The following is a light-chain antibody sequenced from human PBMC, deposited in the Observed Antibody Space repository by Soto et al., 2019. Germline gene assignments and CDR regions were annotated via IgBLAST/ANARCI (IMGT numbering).Light chain of an antibody. CDR3: QQRSNWIT. V-gene: IGKV3-11*01. CDR2: DAS. J-gene: IGKJ5*01. Sequence: EILLTQSPGTLSLSPGERATLSCRASQSVSSNLAWYQQKSGQAPRLLIYDASNRATGIPARFSGSGSGTDFTLTISSLEPEDFAVYYCQQRSNWITFGQGTRLEIK. CDR1: QSVSSN.